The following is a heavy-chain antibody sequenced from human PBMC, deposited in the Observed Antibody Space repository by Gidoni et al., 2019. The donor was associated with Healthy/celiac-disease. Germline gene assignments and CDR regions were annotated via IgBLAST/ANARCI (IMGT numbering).Heavy chain of an antibody. V-gene: IGHV3-21*01. J-gene: IGHJ3*02. Sequence: EVQLVESGGGLVKPGGSLSLSCPASGFTFSSYSINWVRQAPGKGLEWVSSISSSSSYIYYADSVKGRFTISRDNAKNSLYLQMNSLRAEDTAVYYCARGYSGSYYDAFDIWGQGTMVTVSS. D-gene: IGHD1-26*01. CDR2: ISSSSSYI. CDR3: ARGYSGSYYDAFDI. CDR1: GFTFSSYS.